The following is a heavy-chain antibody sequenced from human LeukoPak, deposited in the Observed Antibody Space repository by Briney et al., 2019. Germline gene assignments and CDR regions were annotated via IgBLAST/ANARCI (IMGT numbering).Heavy chain of an antibody. CDR1: GYRFTSDW. CDR2: IYPGDSDS. Sequence: GESLKISCKASGYRFTSDWIGWVRQMPGKGLEWMGIIYPGDSDSRYSPSFQGHVTMSADKSMNTAYLQWSSLKASDTAMYYCARVLGGWDAFDIWGQGTMVTVSS. CDR3: ARVLGGWDAFDI. D-gene: IGHD2-15*01. V-gene: IGHV5-51*01. J-gene: IGHJ3*02.